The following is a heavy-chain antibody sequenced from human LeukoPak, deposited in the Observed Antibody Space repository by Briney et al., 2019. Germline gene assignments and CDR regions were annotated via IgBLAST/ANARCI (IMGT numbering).Heavy chain of an antibody. V-gene: IGHV3-73*01. CDR2: IRSKAHSYAK. J-gene: IGHJ3*02. Sequence: GGSLRLSCAASGFTFSGSAMHWVRQASGKGLEWVGRIRSKAHSYAKAYAASVKGRFTISRDDSKNTAYLQMNSLKTEDTAVYYCTRHGGRDYYDSSEDAFDIWGQGTMVIVSS. CDR3: TRHGGRDYYDSSEDAFDI. CDR1: GFTFSGSA. D-gene: IGHD3-22*01.